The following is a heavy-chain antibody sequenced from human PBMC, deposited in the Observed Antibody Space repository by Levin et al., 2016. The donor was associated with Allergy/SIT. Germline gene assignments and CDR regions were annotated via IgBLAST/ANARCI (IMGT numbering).Heavy chain of an antibody. D-gene: IGHD3-10*01. CDR1: GYTFTAYY. Sequence: ASVKVSCKASGYTFTAYYMHWVRQAPGQGLEWMGWINTNTGNPTYAQGFTGRFVFSLDTSVSTAYLQISSLKAEDTAVYYCARAPTMVRGVITSTSNFDYWGQGTLVTVSS. V-gene: IGHV7-4-1*02. J-gene: IGHJ4*02. CDR2: INTNTGNP. CDR3: ARAPTMVRGVITSTSNFDY.